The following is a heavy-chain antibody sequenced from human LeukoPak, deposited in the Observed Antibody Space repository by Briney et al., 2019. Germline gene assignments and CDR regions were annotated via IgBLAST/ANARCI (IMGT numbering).Heavy chain of an antibody. CDR2: IYYSGST. CDR3: ARVVLDYGETDAFDI. V-gene: IGHV4-30-4*08. D-gene: IGHD4-17*01. J-gene: IGHJ3*02. Sequence: SQTLSLTCTVSGGSISSGDYYWSWIGQPPGKGLEWIGYIYYSGSTYYNPSLKSRVTISVDTSKNQFSLKLSSVTAADTAVYYCARVVLDYGETDAFDIWGQGTMVTVSS. CDR1: GGSISSGDYY.